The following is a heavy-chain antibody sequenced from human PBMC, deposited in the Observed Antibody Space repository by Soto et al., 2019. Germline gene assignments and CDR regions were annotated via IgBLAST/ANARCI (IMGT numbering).Heavy chain of an antibody. CDR3: ARRYCSGGSCYSPQGNQNWFDP. CDR1: GGSISSSSYY. Sequence: SETLSLTCTVSGGSISSSSYYWGWIRQPPGKGLEWIGSIYYSGSTYYNPSLKSRVTISVDTYKNQFSLKLSFVTAADTAVYYCARRYCSGGSCYSPQGNQNWFDPWGQGTLVTVSS. D-gene: IGHD2-15*01. CDR2: IYYSGST. J-gene: IGHJ5*02. V-gene: IGHV4-39*01.